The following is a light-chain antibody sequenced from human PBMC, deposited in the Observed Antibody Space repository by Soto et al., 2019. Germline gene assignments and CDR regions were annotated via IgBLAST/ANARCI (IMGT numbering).Light chain of an antibody. CDR3: QQYDTSPT. Sequence: EFVLTQSPATLSLSPGERATLSCTASHSLSSKSLVWYQQKSGQTPRVLIYDASSRATGIPDRFSGSGSGTDFTLTISRLEPEDSAVYFCQQYDTSPTFGQGTKGDIK. J-gene: IGKJ1*01. CDR2: DAS. CDR1: HSLSSKS. V-gene: IGKV3-20*01.